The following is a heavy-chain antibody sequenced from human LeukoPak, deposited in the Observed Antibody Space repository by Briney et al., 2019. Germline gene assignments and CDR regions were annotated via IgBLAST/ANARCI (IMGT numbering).Heavy chain of an antibody. CDR1: GYTFTGYY. D-gene: IGHD6-19*01. V-gene: IGHV1-2*02. Sequence: VASVKVSCKASGYTFTGYYMHWVRQAPGQGLEWMGWINPNSGGTNYAQKFQGRVTMTRDTSISTAYMELSRLRSDDTAVYYCARHTIAVAGTNWFDPWGQGTLVTVSS. CDR3: ARHTIAVAGTNWFDP. CDR2: INPNSGGT. J-gene: IGHJ5*02.